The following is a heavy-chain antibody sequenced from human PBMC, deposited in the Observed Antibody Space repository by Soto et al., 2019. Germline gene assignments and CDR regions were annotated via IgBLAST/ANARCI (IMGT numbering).Heavy chain of an antibody. J-gene: IGHJ3*02. CDR3: ARRGSSSSAAFDI. CDR1: GYTFTGYY. Sequence: ASVKVSCTASGYTFTGYYMHWVRQAPGQGLEWMGWINPNSGGTNYAQKFQGWVTMTRDTSISTAYMELSRPRSDDTAVYYCARRGSSSSAAFDIWGQGTMVTVSS. V-gene: IGHV1-2*04. CDR2: INPNSGGT. D-gene: IGHD6-6*01.